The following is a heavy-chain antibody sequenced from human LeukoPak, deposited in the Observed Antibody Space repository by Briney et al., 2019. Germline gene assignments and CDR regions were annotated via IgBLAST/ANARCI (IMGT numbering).Heavy chain of an antibody. V-gene: IGHV3-21*01. CDR3: AKARKYSSSWYAYYGMDV. D-gene: IGHD6-13*01. CDR2: ISSSSSYI. J-gene: IGHJ6*02. Sequence: GGSLRLSCAASGFTFSSYSMNWVRQAPGKGLEWVSSISSSSSYIYYADSVKGRFTISRDNAKNSLYLQMNSLRAEDTAVYYCAKARKYSSSWYAYYGMDVWGQGTTVTVSS. CDR1: GFTFSSYS.